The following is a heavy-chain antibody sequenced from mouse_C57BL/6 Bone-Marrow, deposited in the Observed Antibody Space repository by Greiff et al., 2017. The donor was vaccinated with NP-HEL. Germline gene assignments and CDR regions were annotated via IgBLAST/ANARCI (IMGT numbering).Heavy chain of an antibody. J-gene: IGHJ3*01. CDR1: GFNIKDYY. CDR2: IDPEDGDT. V-gene: IGHV14-1*01. D-gene: IGHD1-1*01. CDR3: TTQHYGSSYGLWFAY. Sequence: VQLQQPGTELVKPGASVKLSCTASGFNIKDYYMHWVKQRPEQGLEWIGRIDPEDGDTEYAPKFQGKATMTADTSSNTAYLQLSSLTSEDTAVYYCTTQHYGSSYGLWFAYWGQGTLVTVSA.